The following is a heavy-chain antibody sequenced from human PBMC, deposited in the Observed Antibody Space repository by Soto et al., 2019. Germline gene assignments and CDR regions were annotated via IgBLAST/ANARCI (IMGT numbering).Heavy chain of an antibody. CDR2: IKQDGSEI. CDR1: GFTFSSYW. CDR3: ARNYYGSGSYLGPFGY. J-gene: IGHJ4*02. V-gene: IGHV3-7*01. Sequence: GGSLRLSCAASGFTFSSYWMSWVRQAPGKGLEWVANIKQDGSEIYYVDSVKGRFTISRDNAKNSLYLQMNSLRAEDMAVYYCARNYYGSGSYLGPFGYWGQGTLVTVSS. D-gene: IGHD3-10*01.